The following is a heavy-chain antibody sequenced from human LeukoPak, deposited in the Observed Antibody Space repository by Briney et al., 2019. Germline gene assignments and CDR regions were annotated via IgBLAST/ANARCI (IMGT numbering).Heavy chain of an antibody. CDR1: GGSFSGYY. J-gene: IGHJ5*02. CDR3: AREAAAGRGVFGWFDP. D-gene: IGHD6-13*01. Sequence: PSETLSLTCAVYGGSFSGYYWSWLRQPPGKGLEWIGEINHSGSTNYNPSLKSRVTISVDTSKNQFSLKLSPVTAADTAVYYCAREAAAGRGVFGWFDPWGQGTLVTVSS. CDR2: INHSGST. V-gene: IGHV4-34*01.